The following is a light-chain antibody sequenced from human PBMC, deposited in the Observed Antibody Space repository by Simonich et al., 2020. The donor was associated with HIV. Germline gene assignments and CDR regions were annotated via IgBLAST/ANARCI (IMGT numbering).Light chain of an antibody. V-gene: IGKV4-1*01. Sequence: DIVMTQSPASLAVSLGERATINCKSRQSVLYSSNNKNYLAWYQQKPGQPPKLLIYWASTRESGVPDRFSGSGSGTDFTLTISSLQAEDVAVYYCQQSYNTPPYTFGQGTKLEIK. CDR1: QSVLYSSNNKNY. CDR2: WAS. CDR3: QQSYNTPPYT. J-gene: IGKJ2*01.